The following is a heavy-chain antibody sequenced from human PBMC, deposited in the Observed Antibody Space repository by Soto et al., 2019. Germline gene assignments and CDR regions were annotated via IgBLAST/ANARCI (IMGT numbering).Heavy chain of an antibody. V-gene: IGHV4-34*01. CDR3: ARFAGLGIAARPSDY. CDR2: INHSGST. D-gene: IGHD6-6*01. Sequence: KPSETLSLTCAVYGGSFSGYYWSWIRQPPGKGLEWIGEINHSGSTNYNPSLKSRVTISVDTSKNQFSLKLSSVTAADTAVYYCARFAGLGIAARPSDYWGQGTLVTVSS. CDR1: GGSFSGYY. J-gene: IGHJ4*02.